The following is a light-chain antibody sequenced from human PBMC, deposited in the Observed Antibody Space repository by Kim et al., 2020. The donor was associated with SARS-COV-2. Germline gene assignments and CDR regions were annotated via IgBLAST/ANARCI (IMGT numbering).Light chain of an antibody. CDR2: QIA. CDR3: MQASLFPYT. J-gene: IGKJ2*01. CDR1: QGLVNRDGNTY. V-gene: IGKV2-24*01. Sequence: QPASIACSGSQGLVNRDGNTYLSWLQQRPGQAPRLLIYQIANRFSGVPDRFSGSGAGTDFTLRISRVEAEDVGVYYCMQASLFPYTFGQGTKLEI.